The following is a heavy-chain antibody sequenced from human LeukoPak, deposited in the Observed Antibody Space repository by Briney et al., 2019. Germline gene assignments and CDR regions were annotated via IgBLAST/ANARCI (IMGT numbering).Heavy chain of an antibody. D-gene: IGHD2-15*01. V-gene: IGHV4-4*08. CDR3: ARDGCSGGSCLS. CDR1: GGSISSYY. J-gene: IGHJ5*02. Sequence: SETLSLTCTVSGGSISSYYWSWIRQPPGKGLEWIGRIYTSGSTNYNPSLKSRVTISVDTSKDQFSLKLSSVTAADTAVYYCARDGCSGGSCLSWGQGTLVTVSS. CDR2: IYTSGST.